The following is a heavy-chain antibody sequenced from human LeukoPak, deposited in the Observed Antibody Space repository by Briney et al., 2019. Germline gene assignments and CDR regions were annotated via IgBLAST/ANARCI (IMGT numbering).Heavy chain of an antibody. V-gene: IGHV3-30-3*01. J-gene: IGHJ6*02. D-gene: IGHD6-13*01. Sequence: GGSLRLSCAASGFNFSSYAMHWVRQAPGKGLEWVAVLSYDGSNTYHADSVKGRFTISRDNSKNTLYLQMNSLRPEDTAVYYCARVPGIAATAYYYYAMDVWGQGTTVTVSS. CDR1: GFNFSSYA. CDR3: ARVPGIAATAYYYYAMDV. CDR2: LSYDGSNT.